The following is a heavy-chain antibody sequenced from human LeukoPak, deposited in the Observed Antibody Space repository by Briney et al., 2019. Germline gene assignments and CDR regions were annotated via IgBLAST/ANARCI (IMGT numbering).Heavy chain of an antibody. Sequence: SKTLSLTCTVSGGCISSRGYYWSWIRQHPGKGLEWIGYIYYSGSTYYNPSLKSRVTISVDTSKSQFSLKLSSVTAADTAVYYCARDPMYYGSGSTLIWGQGTLVTVSS. CDR1: GGCISSRGYY. D-gene: IGHD3-10*01. V-gene: IGHV4-31*03. J-gene: IGHJ4*02. CDR3: ARDPMYYGSGSTLI. CDR2: IYYSGST.